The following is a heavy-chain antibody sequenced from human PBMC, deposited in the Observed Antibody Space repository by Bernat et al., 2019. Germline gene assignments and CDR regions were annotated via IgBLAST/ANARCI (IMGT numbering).Heavy chain of an antibody. J-gene: IGHJ4*02. CDR3: ARDPSETGTTDY. CDR1: GFTFSSYA. V-gene: IGHV3-11*06. D-gene: IGHD1-7*01. CDR2: ISSSSSYA. Sequence: VQLLESGGGLVQPGGSLRLSCAAPGFTFSSYAMCWIRQAPGKGLEWVSYISSSSSYANYAHNVKGRFTISRDKAKNSLYLQLNSLRAEDTAVYYCARDPSETGTTDYWGQGTLVTVSS.